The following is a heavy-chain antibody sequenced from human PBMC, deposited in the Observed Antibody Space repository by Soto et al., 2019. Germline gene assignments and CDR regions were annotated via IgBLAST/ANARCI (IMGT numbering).Heavy chain of an antibody. Sequence: PSETLSLTCTVSGGSISSGDYYWSWIRQPPGKGLEWIGYIYYSGSTYYNPSLKSRVTISVDTSKNQFSLKLSSVTAADTAVYYCARARPIYSSSWGDYVMDFWGQGTKVTGSS. CDR3: ARARPIYSSSWGDYVMDF. CDR2: IYYSGST. J-gene: IGHJ6*02. D-gene: IGHD6-13*01. V-gene: IGHV4-30-4*01. CDR1: GGSISSGDYY.